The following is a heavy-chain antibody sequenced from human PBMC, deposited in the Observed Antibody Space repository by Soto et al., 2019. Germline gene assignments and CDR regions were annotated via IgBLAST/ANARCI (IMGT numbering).Heavy chain of an antibody. Sequence: GGSLRLSCAASGFTFSSYWMSWVRQAPGKGLEWVSTIRKSGSYKYYADSVKGRFTISRDNAKNSLYLQMNSLRAEDTAVYYCASLTVTTANVDYWGQGTLVTVSS. CDR1: GFTFSSYW. V-gene: IGHV3-21*01. J-gene: IGHJ4*02. CDR2: IRKSGSYK. CDR3: ASLTVTTANVDY. D-gene: IGHD4-17*01.